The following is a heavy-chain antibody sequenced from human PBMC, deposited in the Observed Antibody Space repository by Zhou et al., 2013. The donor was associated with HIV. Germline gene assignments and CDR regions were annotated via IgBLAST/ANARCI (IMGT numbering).Heavy chain of an antibody. CDR3: AREDVVPAAISYGMDV. V-gene: IGHV1-69*05. J-gene: IGHJ6*02. D-gene: IGHD2-2*01. CDR1: GGTLSNYA. CDR2: IIPIFGTA. Sequence: QVQLVQSGAEVKKPGSSVKVSCKASGGTLSNYASSWVRQAPGQGLEWMGGIIPIFGTANYTQKFQGRVTITTDESTSTAYMELSSLRSEDTAVYYCAREDVVPAAISYGMDVWGQGTTVTVSS.